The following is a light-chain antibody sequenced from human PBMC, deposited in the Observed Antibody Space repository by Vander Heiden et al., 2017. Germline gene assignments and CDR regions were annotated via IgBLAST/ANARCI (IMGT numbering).Light chain of an antibody. CDR3: CAYAGASILV. CDR2: EVS. CDR1: SIDVGNYNL. Sequence: QSALTQPASVSGSPGQSIAISCTGTSIDVGNYNLVSWYQQHPGKAPKLMIYEVSKRPSGVSNRFSGSKSGNTASLTISGLQAEDEADYYCCAYAGASILVFGGGTRLTVL. J-gene: IGLJ2*01. V-gene: IGLV2-23*02.